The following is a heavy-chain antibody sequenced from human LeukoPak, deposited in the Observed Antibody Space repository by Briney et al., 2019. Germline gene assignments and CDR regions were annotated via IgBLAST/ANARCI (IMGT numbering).Heavy chain of an antibody. CDR1: RFTFDDYG. CDR3: AREPLTAPPNRNWYFDL. CDR2: INWNGGST. Sequence: GGSLRLSCAASRFTFDDYGMSWVRQAPGKGLEWVSGINWNGGSTGYADSVKGRFTISRDNAKNSLYLQMNSLRAEDTALYHCAREPLTAPPNRNWYFDLWGRGTLVTVSS. J-gene: IGHJ2*01. V-gene: IGHV3-20*01. D-gene: IGHD1-14*01.